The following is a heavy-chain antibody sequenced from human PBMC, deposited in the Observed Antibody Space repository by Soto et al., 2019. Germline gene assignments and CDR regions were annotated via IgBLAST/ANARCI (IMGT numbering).Heavy chain of an antibody. CDR1: GGSFSGYY. V-gene: IGHV4-34*01. CDR3: ASGYSGYDGADYYYGMDV. D-gene: IGHD5-12*01. Sequence: SETLSLTCAVYGGSFSGYYWSWIRQPPGKGLEWIGEINHSGSTNYNPSLKSRVTISVDTSKNQFSLKLSSVTAADTAVYYCASGYSGYDGADYYYGMDVWGQGTTVTVSS. J-gene: IGHJ6*02. CDR2: INHSGST.